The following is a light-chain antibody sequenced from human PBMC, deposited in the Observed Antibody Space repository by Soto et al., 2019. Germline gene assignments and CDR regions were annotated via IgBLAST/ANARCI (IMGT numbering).Light chain of an antibody. CDR3: QQAYITPYT. CDR2: AAS. V-gene: IGKV1-39*01. CDR1: QGISTY. J-gene: IGKJ2*01. Sequence: DIPGTQSPVSLSASVGDRVTITCRTSQGISTYLNWYEQKAGDAPRLLISAASELEDGVPSRFSGSGSGAEFSLTISSLRPEDVATYYCQQAYITPYTFGQGTKLEI.